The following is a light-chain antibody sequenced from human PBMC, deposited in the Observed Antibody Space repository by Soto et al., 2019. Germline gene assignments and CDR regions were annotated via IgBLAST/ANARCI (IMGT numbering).Light chain of an antibody. Sequence: VLTQSPGTLSLYQGERAALSCRASQTVSSNYLAWYPQKPGQAPRLLIYAASTRATGIPDRFIGMWSGTEFTLTISSLQSEDLSVYYCQQYNNWPRTFGQGTKV. V-gene: IGKV3D-15*01. CDR2: AAS. CDR3: QQYNNWPRT. CDR1: QTVSSN. J-gene: IGKJ1*01.